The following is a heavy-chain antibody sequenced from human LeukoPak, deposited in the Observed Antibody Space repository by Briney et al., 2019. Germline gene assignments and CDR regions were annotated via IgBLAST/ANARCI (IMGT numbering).Heavy chain of an antibody. D-gene: IGHD3-3*01. CDR3: ARLRQWSGYLVGYYYMDV. V-gene: IGHV4-34*01. J-gene: IGHJ6*03. CDR2: INHSGST. CDR1: GGSFSGYY. Sequence: SETLSLTCAVYGGSFSGYYWSWIRQPPGKGLEWIGEINHSGSTNYNPSLKSRVTISVDTSKNQFSLKLSSVTAADTAVYYCARLRQWSGYLVGYYYMDVWGKGTTVTVSS.